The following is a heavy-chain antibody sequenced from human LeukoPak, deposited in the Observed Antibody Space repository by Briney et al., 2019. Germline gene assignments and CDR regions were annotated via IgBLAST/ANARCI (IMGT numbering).Heavy chain of an antibody. CDR3: AKDLATTWFTP. D-gene: IGHD1-1*01. CDR1: GFTFSSYA. J-gene: IGHJ5*02. CDR2: ISYDGSNK. V-gene: IGHV3-30-3*01. Sequence: PGRSLRLSCAASGFTFSSYAMHWVRQAPGKGLEWVVVISYDGSNKYYADSVKGRFTISRDNSKNTLYLQMNSLRAEDTAVYYCAKDLATTWFTPWGEGTLVTASS.